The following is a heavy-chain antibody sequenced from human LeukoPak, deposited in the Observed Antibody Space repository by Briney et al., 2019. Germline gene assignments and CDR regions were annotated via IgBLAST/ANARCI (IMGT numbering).Heavy chain of an antibody. V-gene: IGHV3-21*01. CDR3: ARLANTIAAAAPFDY. Sequence: PGGSLRLSCAASGFTFSSYSMNWVRQAPGKGLEWVSSISSSSSYIYYADSVKGRFTISRDNAKNSLYLQMNSLRAEDTAVYYCARLANTIAAAAPFDYWGQGTLVTVSS. J-gene: IGHJ4*02. CDR1: GFTFSSYS. D-gene: IGHD6-13*01. CDR2: ISSSSSYI.